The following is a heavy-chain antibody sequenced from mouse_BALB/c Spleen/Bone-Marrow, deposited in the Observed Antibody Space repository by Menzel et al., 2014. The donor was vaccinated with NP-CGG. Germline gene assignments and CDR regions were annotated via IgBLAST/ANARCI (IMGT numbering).Heavy chain of an antibody. CDR3: ASGELGLPWFPY. CDR1: GFNIKDTY. J-gene: IGHJ3*01. CDR2: IDPANGNT. D-gene: IGHD4-1*01. V-gene: IGHV14-3*02. Sequence: EVQLQQSGAELVKPGASVKLSCTASGFNIKDTYMHWVKQRPEQGLEWIGRIDPANGNTKYDPKFQGKATITADTSSNPASLQLSSLTSDDTAVYYYASGELGLPWFPYWVQESLVTVSA.